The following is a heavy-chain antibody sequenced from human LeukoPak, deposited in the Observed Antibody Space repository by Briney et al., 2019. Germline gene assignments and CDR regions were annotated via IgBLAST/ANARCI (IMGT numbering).Heavy chain of an antibody. CDR2: INPNSGGT. D-gene: IGHD6-6*01. CDR3: ARDPPGSAASRQIFDV. V-gene: IGHV1-2*02. CDR1: GYIFIDYY. Sequence: ASVKVSCKASGYIFIDYYMHWVRQAPGQGLEWMGWINPNSGGTDYAQRFQGRVTMTRDTSISTAYMELSRLTSDDTAVYYCARDPPGSAASRQIFDVWGQGTMVTVSS. J-gene: IGHJ3*01.